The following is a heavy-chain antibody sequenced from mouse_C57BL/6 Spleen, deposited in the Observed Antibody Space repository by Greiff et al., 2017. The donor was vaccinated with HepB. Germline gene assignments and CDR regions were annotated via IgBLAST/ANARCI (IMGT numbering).Heavy chain of an antibody. V-gene: IGHV5-17*01. D-gene: IGHD4-1*02. CDR3: ATTGPPFAY. CDR1: GFTFSDYG. Sequence: EVKLMESGGGLVKPGGSLKLSCAASGFTFSDYGMHWVRQAPEKGLEWVAYISSGSSTIYYADTVKGRFTISRDNAKNTLFLQMTSLRSEDTAMYYCATTGPPFAYWGQGTLVTVSA. J-gene: IGHJ3*01. CDR2: ISSGSSTI.